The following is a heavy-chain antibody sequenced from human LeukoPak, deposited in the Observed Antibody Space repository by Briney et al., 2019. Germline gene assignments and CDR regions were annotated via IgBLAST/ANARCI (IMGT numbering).Heavy chain of an antibody. V-gene: IGHV1-69*13. CDR1: GGTFSSYA. J-gene: IGHJ6*02. Sequence: SVKVSCKASGGTFSSYAISWVRQAPGQGLEWMGGIIPIFGTANYAQKFQGRVTITADESTSTAYMELSSLRSEDTAVYYCARDVYDSSGYSDYYYYYGMDVWGHGTTVTVSS. D-gene: IGHD3-22*01. CDR2: IIPIFGTA. CDR3: ARDVYDSSGYSDYYYYYGMDV.